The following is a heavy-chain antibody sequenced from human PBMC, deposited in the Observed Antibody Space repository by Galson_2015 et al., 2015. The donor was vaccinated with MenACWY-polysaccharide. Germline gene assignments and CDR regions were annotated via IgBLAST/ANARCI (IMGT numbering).Heavy chain of an antibody. J-gene: IGHJ1*01. D-gene: IGHD5-12*01. Sequence: SLRLSCAASGFTFSTYWMHWVRQAPGKGLVWVSRIKSDGSSTNYADSVKGRFTISRDNAKNTLYLQMNSLRAEDTALYYCARGYNAYDWGQGILVTVSA. V-gene: IGHV3-74*01. CDR3: ARGYNAYD. CDR2: IKSDGSST. CDR1: GFTFSTYW.